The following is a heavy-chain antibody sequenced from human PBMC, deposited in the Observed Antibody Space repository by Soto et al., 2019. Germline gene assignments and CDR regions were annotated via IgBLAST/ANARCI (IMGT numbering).Heavy chain of an antibody. CDR2: IIPILGIA. V-gene: IGHV1-69*02. CDR3: ARGDVVVPAAIWQYFQH. D-gene: IGHD2-2*02. J-gene: IGHJ1*01. Sequence: SVKVSCKASGGTFSSYTISWVRQAPGQGLEWMGRIIPILGIANYAQKFQGRVTITADKSTSTAYMELSSLRSEDTAVYYCARGDVVVPAAIWQYFQHWGQGTLVTVSS. CDR1: GGTFSSYT.